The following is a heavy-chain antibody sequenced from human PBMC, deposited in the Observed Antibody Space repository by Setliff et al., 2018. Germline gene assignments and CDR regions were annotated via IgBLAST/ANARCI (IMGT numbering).Heavy chain of an antibody. Sequence: SLTCTVSGGSISSYYWSWIRQPPGKGLEWIGYIYYSGSTNYNPSLKSRVTISVDTSKNQFSLKLSSVTAADTAVYYCARDRPIAAAGTFIRYYYYYGMDVWGQGTTVTVSS. CDR2: IYYSGST. V-gene: IGHV4-59*01. J-gene: IGHJ6*02. CDR3: ARDRPIAAAGTFIRYYYYYGMDV. CDR1: GGSISSYY. D-gene: IGHD6-13*01.